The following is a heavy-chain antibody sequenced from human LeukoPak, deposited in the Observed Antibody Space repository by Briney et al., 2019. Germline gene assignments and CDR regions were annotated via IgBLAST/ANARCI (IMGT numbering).Heavy chain of an antibody. J-gene: IGHJ6*03. CDR1: GFTFSSYE. V-gene: IGHV3-48*03. CDR3: ARGNSLYYYYYYMDV. Sequence: GGSLRLSCAASGFTFSSYEMNWVRQAPGKGLEWVSYISSSGSTIYYADSVKGRFTISRDNAKNSLYLQMNSLRAEDTAVYYCARGNSLYYYYYYMDVWGKGTTVTVSS. CDR2: ISSSGSTI.